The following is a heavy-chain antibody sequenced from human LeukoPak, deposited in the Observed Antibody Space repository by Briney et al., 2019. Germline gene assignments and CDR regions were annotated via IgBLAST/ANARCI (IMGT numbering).Heavy chain of an antibody. CDR3: ATDAFSYPNT. CDR1: GFSVSNFW. Sequence: GGSLRLSSTGSGFSVSNFWMAWVRQAPGKGLEWVANINEDETGKYYVDSVKGRFTISRDNAKNSLFLQMNSVRVEDTAVYYCATDAFSYPNTWGQGTQVTVSS. V-gene: IGHV3-7*01. CDR2: INEDETGK. D-gene: IGHD2-8*01. J-gene: IGHJ5*02.